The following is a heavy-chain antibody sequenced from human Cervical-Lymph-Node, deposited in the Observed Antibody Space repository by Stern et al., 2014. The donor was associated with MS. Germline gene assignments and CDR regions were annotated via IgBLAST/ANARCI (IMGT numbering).Heavy chain of an antibody. J-gene: IGHJ4*02. V-gene: IGHV1-2*02. CDR2: INPNSGAT. CDR3: ARISLGSGIDY. D-gene: IGHD1-26*01. CDR1: ENTFTGYY. Sequence: QVQLVQSGAAVKKPGASVKVTCKTSENTFTGYYIHWVRQAPGQGLELMGWINPNSGATNYAQRFQDRVSLTSDTSNSLAYMELDRLTSGDTAVYYCARISLGSGIDYWGQGSLVTVSS.